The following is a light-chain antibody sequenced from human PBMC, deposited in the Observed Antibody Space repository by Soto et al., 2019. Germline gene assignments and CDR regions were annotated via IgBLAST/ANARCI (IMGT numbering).Light chain of an antibody. Sequence: DIQMTQSPSSLSASIGDSVTISCQASQDIDNYLNWYQQKPGKAPELLISDASSLEAGVPSRFSGSGSGTEFTFTISSLQPQDIATYYCQQYDNAPYTFGPGTKLEIK. CDR1: QDIDNY. CDR3: QQYDNAPYT. V-gene: IGKV1-33*01. J-gene: IGKJ2*01. CDR2: DAS.